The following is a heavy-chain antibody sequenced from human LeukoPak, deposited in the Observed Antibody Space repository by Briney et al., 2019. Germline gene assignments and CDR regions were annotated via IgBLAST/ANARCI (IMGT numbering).Heavy chain of an antibody. D-gene: IGHD4-17*01. Sequence: SETLSLTCTVSGGSISSSSYYWGWIRQPPGKGLEWIGYIYYSGSTNYNPSLKSRVTISVDTSKNQFSLKLSSVTAADTAVYYCASSTVNYYYYGMDVWGKGTTATVSS. J-gene: IGHJ6*04. V-gene: IGHV4-61*05. CDR2: IYYSGST. CDR1: GGSISSSSYY. CDR3: ASSTVNYYYYGMDV.